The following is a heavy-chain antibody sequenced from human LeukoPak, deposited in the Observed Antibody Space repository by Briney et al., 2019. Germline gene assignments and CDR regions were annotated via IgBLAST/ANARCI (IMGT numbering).Heavy chain of an antibody. D-gene: IGHD3-10*01. CDR1: GFTFSNYG. Sequence: PGGSLRPSCAASGFTFSNYGMTWVRQASGKGLEWVSAISGSGDSTSYADSVKGRFTISRDKSKNTVYLQMNSLRAEDTAAYYCAKESGFSASPCDCWGQGTLVAVSS. J-gene: IGHJ4*02. CDR2: ISGSGDST. CDR3: AKESGFSASPCDC. V-gene: IGHV3-23*01.